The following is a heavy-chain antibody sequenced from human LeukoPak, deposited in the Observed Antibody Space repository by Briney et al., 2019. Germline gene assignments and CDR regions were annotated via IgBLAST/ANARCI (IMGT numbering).Heavy chain of an antibody. CDR1: GFTFGDYA. CDR3: TRDWSVATIPGYYYYYGMDV. D-gene: IGHD5-12*01. Sequence: GGSLRLSCTASGFTFGDYAMSWVRQAPGKGLEWVGFIRSKAYGGTTEYVASVKGRFTISRDDSKSIAYLQMNSLKTEDTAVYYCTRDWSVATIPGYYYYYGMDVWGQGTTVTVSS. CDR2: IRSKAYGGTT. J-gene: IGHJ6*02. V-gene: IGHV3-49*04.